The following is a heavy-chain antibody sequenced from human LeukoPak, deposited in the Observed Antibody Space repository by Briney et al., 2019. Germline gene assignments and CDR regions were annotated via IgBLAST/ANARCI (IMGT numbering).Heavy chain of an antibody. D-gene: IGHD6-13*01. Sequence: PGGSLRLSCAVSGFTFSSHAMGWVRQAPGKGLEWVAVIWYDGSNKYYADSVKGRFTISRDNSKNTLYLQMNSLGAEDTAVYYCARDLSGAAALDYWGQGTLVTVSS. V-gene: IGHV3-33*08. J-gene: IGHJ4*02. CDR2: IWYDGSNK. CDR3: ARDLSGAAALDY. CDR1: GFTFSSHA.